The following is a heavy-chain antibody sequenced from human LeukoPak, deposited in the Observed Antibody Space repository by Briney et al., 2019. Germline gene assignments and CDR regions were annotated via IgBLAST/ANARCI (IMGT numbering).Heavy chain of an antibody. CDR3: ARQGRGWERNFDY. CDR2: IYQSGST. Sequence: SETLSLTCAVSGYSLSSGYYWGWIRQPPGKGLEWIGSIYQSGSTYYNPSLKSRVTISVDTSKNQFSLKLSSVTAADTSVYFCARQGRGWERNFDYWGQGTLVTVSS. J-gene: IGHJ4*02. V-gene: IGHV4-38-2*01. CDR1: GYSLSSGYY. D-gene: IGHD1-26*01.